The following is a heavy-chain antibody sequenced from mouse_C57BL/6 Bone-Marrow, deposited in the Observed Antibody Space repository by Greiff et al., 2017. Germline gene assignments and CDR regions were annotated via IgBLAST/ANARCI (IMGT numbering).Heavy chain of an antibody. CDR2: IYPESGST. CDR1: GYTFTGYW. V-gene: IGHV1-64*01. CDR3: ASPDDAWYFDD. J-gene: IGHJ1*03. Sequence: QVQLQQPGAELVKPGASVKLSCKASGYTFTGYWMHWVKQRPGQGLEWIGVIYPESGSTNYNEKFKGKATLTVDKSSSTAYMQLSSLTSEDSAVYYCASPDDAWYFDDWGTGTTVTVSS.